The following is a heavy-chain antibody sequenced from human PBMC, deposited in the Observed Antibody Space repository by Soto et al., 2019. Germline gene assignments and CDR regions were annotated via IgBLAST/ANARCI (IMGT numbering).Heavy chain of an antibody. CDR3: AREGSSSGPDYEY. Sequence: EVQLVESGGGLVQPGGSLRLSCAASGLSYSDYYINWVRQAPGKGLEWVGRTRNKASSYTTDYAAFVKGRFTISRDDSKNLIYLQMNSLKTEDTAVYCCAREGSSSGPDYEYSGQGTLVTVSS. CDR1: GLSYSDYY. D-gene: IGHD3-22*01. V-gene: IGHV3-72*01. CDR2: TRNKASSYTT. J-gene: IGHJ4*02.